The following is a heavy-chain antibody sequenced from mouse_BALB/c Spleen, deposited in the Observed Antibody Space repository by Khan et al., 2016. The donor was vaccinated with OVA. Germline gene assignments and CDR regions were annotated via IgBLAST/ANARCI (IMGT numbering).Heavy chain of an antibody. J-gene: IGHJ2*01. CDR2: ISYSGST. CDR1: GYSITTGYG. Sequence: VQLKESGPGLVKPSQSLSLTCTVTGYSITTGYGWNWLRQFPGNILEWMGYISYSGSTNYNPSFKSRISFTLDTSKNQSFLQLNSVTTEDTAAYYSARAARMKYWGQGTTVTVSS. CDR3: ARAARMKY. D-gene: IGHD1-2*01. V-gene: IGHV3-1*02.